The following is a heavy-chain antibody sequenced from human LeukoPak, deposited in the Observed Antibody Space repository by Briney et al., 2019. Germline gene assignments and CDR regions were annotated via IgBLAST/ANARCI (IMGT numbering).Heavy chain of an antibody. D-gene: IGHD2-15*01. CDR1: GFTFSVYS. Sequence: PGGSLRLSCTVSGFTFSVYSMNWVRQAPGKGLEWVSSISSSSTYIYYADSVKGRFTISRDNAKNSLYLQMNSLRAEDTAVYYCARGSGGSLENYLYYMDVWGKGTTVTVSS. CDR3: ARGSGGSLENYLYYMDV. V-gene: IGHV3-21*01. J-gene: IGHJ6*03. CDR2: ISSSSTYI.